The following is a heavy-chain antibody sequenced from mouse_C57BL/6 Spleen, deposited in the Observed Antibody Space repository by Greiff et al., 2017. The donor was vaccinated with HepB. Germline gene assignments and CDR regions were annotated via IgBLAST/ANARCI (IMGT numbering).Heavy chain of an antibody. D-gene: IGHD1-2*01. CDR1: GYSFTGYY. CDR2: INPSTGGT. J-gene: IGHJ4*01. Sequence: VQLQQSGPELVKPGASVKISCKASGYSFTGYYMNWVKQSPEKSLEWIGEINPSTGGTTYNQKFKAKATLTVDKSSSTAYMQLKSLTSEDSAVYYCARRTADYAMDYWGQGTSVTVSS. CDR3: ARRTADYAMDY. V-gene: IGHV1-42*01.